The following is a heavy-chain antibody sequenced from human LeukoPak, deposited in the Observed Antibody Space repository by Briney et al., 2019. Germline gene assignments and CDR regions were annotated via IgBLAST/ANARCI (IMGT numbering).Heavy chain of an antibody. CDR1: GFSFNTYR. CDR2: INTDGSST. J-gene: IGHJ4*02. CDR3: ARGSSSIGNDY. V-gene: IGHV3-74*01. Sequence: GGSLRLSCAGSGFSFNTYRMNWVRQAPGKGLVWVSRINTDGSSTSYADSVKGRFTISRDNAKNTLYLQMNSLRAEDTAVYYCARGSSSIGNDYWGQGTLVTVSS. D-gene: IGHD3-10*01.